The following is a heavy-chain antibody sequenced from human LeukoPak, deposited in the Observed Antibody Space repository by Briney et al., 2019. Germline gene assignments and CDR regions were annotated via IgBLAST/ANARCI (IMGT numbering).Heavy chain of an antibody. D-gene: IGHD1-7*01. Sequence: GGSLRLPCAASGFTFSSYAMSWVRQAPGKGLEWVSAISGSGGSTYYADSVKGRFTISRDNSKNTLYLQMNSLRAEDTAVYYCAKRPAENYYFDYWGQGTLVTVSS. J-gene: IGHJ4*02. V-gene: IGHV3-23*01. CDR1: GFTFSSYA. CDR2: ISGSGGST. CDR3: AKRPAENYYFDY.